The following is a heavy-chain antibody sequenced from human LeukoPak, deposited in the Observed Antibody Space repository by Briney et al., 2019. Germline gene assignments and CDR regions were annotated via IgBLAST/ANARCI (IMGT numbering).Heavy chain of an antibody. CDR3: TKLISGAGSRY. V-gene: IGHV3-23*01. CDR1: GFTFSNYG. D-gene: IGHD6-13*01. CDR2: IGGSGAFT. J-gene: IGHJ4*02. Sequence: GGSLRLSCAASGFTFSNYGLSWVRQTPGQGLEWVSSIGGSGAFTYYADSVKGRFTISRDNSKSTLYLQINDLRAEDTAVYFCTKLISGAGSRYWGQGTLVTVSS.